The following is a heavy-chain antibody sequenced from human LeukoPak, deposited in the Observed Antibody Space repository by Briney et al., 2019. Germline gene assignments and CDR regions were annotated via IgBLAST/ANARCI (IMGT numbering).Heavy chain of an antibody. J-gene: IGHJ4*02. CDR2: INAGNGNT. CDR1: GYTFTSYA. V-gene: IGHV1-3*01. Sequence: ASVKVSCKASGYTFTSYAMHWVRQAPGQRLEWMGWINAGNGNTKYSQRFQGRVTITRDTSASTAYMELSSLRSEDTAVYYCARSKLLRFLEWLSPFDYWAREPWSPSPQ. D-gene: IGHD3-3*01. CDR3: ARSKLLRFLEWLSPFDY.